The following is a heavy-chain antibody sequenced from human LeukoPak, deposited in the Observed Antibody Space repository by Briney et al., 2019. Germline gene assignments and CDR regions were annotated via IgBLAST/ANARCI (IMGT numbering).Heavy chain of an antibody. CDR3: ARAHVDYEFFDY. J-gene: IGHJ4*02. V-gene: IGHV3-30*04. CDR2: ISYDGSDK. Sequence: GGSLRLSCAASGFTFSSYAMHWVRQAPGKGLEWVAVISYDGSDKYYADSVKGRFTISRDNSKNTLYLQMNSLRAEDTAVYYCARAHVDYEFFDYWGQGTLVTVSS. D-gene: IGHD4-17*01. CDR1: GFTFSSYA.